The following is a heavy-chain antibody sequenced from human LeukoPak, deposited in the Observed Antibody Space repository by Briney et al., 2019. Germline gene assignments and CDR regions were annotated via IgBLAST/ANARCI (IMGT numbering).Heavy chain of an antibody. CDR1: GESFNDHY. V-gene: IGHV4-34*01. D-gene: IGHD1-14*01. CDR3: ARSLTGTYGFAF. J-gene: IGHJ4*02. CDR2: INHLGGT. Sequence: PSETLSLTCAVYGESFNDHYWNWIRQPPGKGLEWIGEINHLGGTNYNPSLKSRVALSVDTSKNQFSLRLNSVNDADTATYYCARSLTGTYGFAFWSQGTPVLVST.